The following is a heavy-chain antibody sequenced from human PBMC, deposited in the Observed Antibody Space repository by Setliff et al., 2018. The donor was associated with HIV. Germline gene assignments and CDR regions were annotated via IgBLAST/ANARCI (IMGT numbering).Heavy chain of an antibody. CDR2: IEQDGSEE. Sequence: LRLSCAGSGFTFSTYYMTWVRQAPGKGLEWVANIEQDGSEEYYVDSVKGRFTVSRDNTKKSLFLQMSSLRAEDTGIYYCVRGFWANTHWGQGTLVTVSS. D-gene: IGHD2-2*02. J-gene: IGHJ4*02. V-gene: IGHV3-7*01. CDR1: GFTFSTYY. CDR3: VRGFWANTH.